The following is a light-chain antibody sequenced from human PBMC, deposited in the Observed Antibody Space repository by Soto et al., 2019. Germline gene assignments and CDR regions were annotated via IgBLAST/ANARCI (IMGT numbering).Light chain of an antibody. J-gene: IGLJ3*02. V-gene: IGLV2-14*03. CDR2: DVT. Sequence: QSVLTQPASVSGSPGQSITISCTGTSGDIGRYDYVSWYQQHPGKAPKLMIFDVTNRPSGVSNRFSASKSGNTASLTISGLQAEDEADYYCTSYTISSTRVFGGGTKFPVL. CDR1: SGDIGRYDY. CDR3: TSYTISSTRV.